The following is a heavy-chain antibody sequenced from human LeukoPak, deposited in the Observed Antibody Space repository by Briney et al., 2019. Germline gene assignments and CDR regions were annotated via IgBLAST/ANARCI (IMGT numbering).Heavy chain of an antibody. J-gene: IGHJ4*02. D-gene: IGHD2-2*03. Sequence: GGSLRLSCAASGFTFSSYAMSWVRQAPGKGLEWVSAISGSGGSIYYADSVKGRFTISRDNSKNTLYLQMNSLRAEDTAVYYCAKDPAPRIMDKELRDYWGQGTLVTVSS. CDR1: GFTFSSYA. CDR2: ISGSGGSI. CDR3: AKDPAPRIMDKELRDY. V-gene: IGHV3-23*01.